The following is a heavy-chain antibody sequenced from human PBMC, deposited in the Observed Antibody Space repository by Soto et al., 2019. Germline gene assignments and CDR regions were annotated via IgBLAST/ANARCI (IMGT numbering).Heavy chain of an antibody. D-gene: IGHD2-2*01. J-gene: IGHJ4*02. CDR1: GYTFTNYG. V-gene: IGHV1-18*01. CDR3: ARVGAYCVSTSCHDY. Sequence: ASVKVSCKASGYTFTNYGIIWVRQAPGQGLEWMGWISAYNGNTDYAQKLQGRVTMTTDTSTSTAYMELRSLRSDDTAVYYCARVGAYCVSTSCHDYWGQGTLVTVSS. CDR2: ISAYNGNT.